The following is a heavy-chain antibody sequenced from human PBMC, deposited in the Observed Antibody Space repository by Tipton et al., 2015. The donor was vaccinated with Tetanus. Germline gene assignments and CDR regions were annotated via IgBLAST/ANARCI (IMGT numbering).Heavy chain of an antibody. CDR1: GYIFTNYW. CDR2: IYPGDSDT. V-gene: IGHV5-51*01. J-gene: IGHJ4*02. Sequence: VQLVQSGGEVKKPGESLKISCKGSGYIFTNYWIGWVRQKPGKGLEWMGIIYPGDSDTRYSPPFQGQVTISVDKSINTAYLQWSSLKASDTSVFYCARAHSTEGVCNFDFWGQGALVTVAS. CDR3: ARAHSTEGVCNFDF. D-gene: IGHD2-8*02.